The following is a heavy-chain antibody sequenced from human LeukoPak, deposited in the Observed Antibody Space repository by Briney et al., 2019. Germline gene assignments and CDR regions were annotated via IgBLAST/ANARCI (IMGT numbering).Heavy chain of an antibody. D-gene: IGHD4-11*01. J-gene: IGHJ4*02. V-gene: IGHV4-39*07. Sequence: SETLSLTCTVSGGSINSNSFYWGWIRHPPGKELEWIGSIYFTGSTYYNPSLKSRVTISVDTSKNQFSLKLSSVTAADTAVYYCARSHDYSNDFDYWGQGTLVTVSS. CDR2: IYFTGST. CDR1: GGSINSNSFY. CDR3: ARSHDYSNDFDY.